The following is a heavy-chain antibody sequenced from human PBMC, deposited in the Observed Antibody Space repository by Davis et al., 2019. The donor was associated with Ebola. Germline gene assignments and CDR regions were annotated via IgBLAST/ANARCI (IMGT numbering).Heavy chain of an antibody. CDR1: GGSFSSYY. J-gene: IGHJ6*02. D-gene: IGHD1-14*01. V-gene: IGHV4-59*12. CDR2: IYYSGST. Sequence: SETLSLTCAVYGGSFSSYYWSWIRQPPGKGLEWIGYIYYSGSTNYNPSLKSRVTISVDTSKNQFSLKLSSVTAADTAGYYCASLQYRKKYYYYGMDVWGQGTTVTVSS. CDR3: ASLQYRKKYYYYGMDV.